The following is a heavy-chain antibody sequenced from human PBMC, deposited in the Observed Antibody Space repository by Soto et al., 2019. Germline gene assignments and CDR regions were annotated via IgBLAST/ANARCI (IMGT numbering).Heavy chain of an antibody. CDR2: INAGNGNT. J-gene: IGHJ4*02. V-gene: IGHV1-3*01. CDR1: GYTFTSYA. CDR3: ARGPRNWGVDY. Sequence: WASVKVSCKASGYTFTSYAMHWVRQAPGQRLEWMGWINAGNGNTKYSQKFQGRVTMTRDTSKSTAFMELSSLTSEDTAVYYCARGPRNWGVDYWGQGTLVTSPQ. D-gene: IGHD7-27*01.